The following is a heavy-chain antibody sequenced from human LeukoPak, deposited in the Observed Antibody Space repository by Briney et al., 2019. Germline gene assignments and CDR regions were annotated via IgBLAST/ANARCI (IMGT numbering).Heavy chain of an antibody. J-gene: IGHJ1*01. Sequence: GGSLRLSCAASGVTVGTNSMSWARQSPGEGLEWVSVIYSGGSTYNADSVNGRFTVSRDNSRNTLFLQMNNLRAEDTALYFCASAREYCGSAECYEYFQHWGQGTLVTVSS. V-gene: IGHV3-53*01. CDR1: GVTVGTNS. CDR3: ASAREYCGSAECYEYFQH. CDR2: IYSGGST. D-gene: IGHD2-21*01.